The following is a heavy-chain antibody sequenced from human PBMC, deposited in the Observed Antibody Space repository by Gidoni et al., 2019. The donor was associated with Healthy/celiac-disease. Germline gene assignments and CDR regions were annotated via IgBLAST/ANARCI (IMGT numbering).Heavy chain of an antibody. J-gene: IGHJ4*02. Sequence: EVQLVESGGGLVQPGGSLRISCSASGFTFSSYAMHWVRQAPGKGLEYVSAISSNGGSTYYADSVKGRFTISRDNSKNTLYLQMSSLRAEDTAVYYCVKEANNWHDNYFDYWGQGTLVTVSS. CDR2: ISSNGGST. D-gene: IGHD1-20*01. V-gene: IGHV3-64D*06. CDR3: VKEANNWHDNYFDY. CDR1: GFTFSSYA.